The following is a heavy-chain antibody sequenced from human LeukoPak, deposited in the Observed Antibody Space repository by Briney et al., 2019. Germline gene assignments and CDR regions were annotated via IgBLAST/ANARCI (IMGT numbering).Heavy chain of an antibody. V-gene: IGHV4-34*01. CDR3: ARDGSAVFDY. D-gene: IGHD6-19*01. Sequence: PSETLSLTCAVYGGSFSGYYWSWIRQPPGKGLEWIGEINHSGSTNYNPSLKSRVTISVDTSKNQFSLKLSSVTAADTAVYYCARDGSAVFDYWGQGTLVTVS. CDR2: INHSGST. J-gene: IGHJ4*02. CDR1: GGSFSGYY.